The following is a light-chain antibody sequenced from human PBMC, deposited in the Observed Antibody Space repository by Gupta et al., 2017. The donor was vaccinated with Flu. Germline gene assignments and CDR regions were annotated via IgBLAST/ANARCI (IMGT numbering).Light chain of an antibody. J-gene: IGLJ2*01. CDR2: AKN. Sequence: SSELTQDPAMSVALGQTVRITCTGDSLRSYYANWYQQKSGQAPVLVIYAKNKRPAGIPDRCSGSSAGNTASLTITGAQAEEEAYYYCNSADSSTNPVVFGGGTKLTVL. CDR1: SLRSYY. V-gene: IGLV3-19*01. CDR3: NSADSSTNPVV.